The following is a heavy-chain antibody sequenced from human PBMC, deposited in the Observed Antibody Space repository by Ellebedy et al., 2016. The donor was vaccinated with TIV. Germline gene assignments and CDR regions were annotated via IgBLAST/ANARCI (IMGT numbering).Heavy chain of an antibody. D-gene: IGHD3-10*01. J-gene: IGHJ6*02. Sequence: GGSLRLSCKGSGYSLTTYWIGWVRQMPGKGMEWMGIIYPGDSDTRYSPSFQGQVTISADKSISTAYLQWSSLKASDTAMYYCARLGWSSVVWGDFGVSMDVWGQGTTVTVSS. CDR2: IYPGDSDT. CDR3: ARLGWSSVVWGDFGVSMDV. V-gene: IGHV5-51*01. CDR1: GYSLTTYW.